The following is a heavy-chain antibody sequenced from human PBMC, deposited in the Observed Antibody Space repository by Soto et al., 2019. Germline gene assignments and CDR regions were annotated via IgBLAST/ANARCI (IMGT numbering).Heavy chain of an antibody. CDR2: IYYSGST. CDR1: GGSISSYY. V-gene: IGHV4-59*01. Sequence: PSETLSLTCTVSGGSISSYYWSWIRQPPGKGLEWIGYIYYSGSTNYNPSLKSRVTISVDTSKNQFSLKLSSVTAADTAVYYCARGDSNPYYFDYWGQGTLVTVS. J-gene: IGHJ4*02. D-gene: IGHD4-4*01. CDR3: ARGDSNPYYFDY.